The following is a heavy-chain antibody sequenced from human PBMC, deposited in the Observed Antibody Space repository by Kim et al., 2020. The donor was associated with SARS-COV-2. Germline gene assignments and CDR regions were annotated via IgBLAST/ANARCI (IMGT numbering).Heavy chain of an antibody. D-gene: IGHD2-2*02. V-gene: IGHV7-4-1*02. J-gene: IGHJ5*02. CDR3: ARVGQLLYRWFDP. Sequence: YAQGFTGRFVVSLATSVRTAYLQISSLKAEDTAVYYCARVGQLLYRWFDPWGQGTLVTVSS.